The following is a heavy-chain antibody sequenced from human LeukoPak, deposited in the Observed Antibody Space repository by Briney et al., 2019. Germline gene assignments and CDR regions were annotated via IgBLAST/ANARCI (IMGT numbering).Heavy chain of an antibody. CDR1: GGSISSSSYC. J-gene: IGHJ4*02. CDR3: ARVPVTKTLFDY. D-gene: IGHD2-2*01. CDR2: IYYSGSS. Sequence: SETLSLTCTVSGGSISSSSYCWGWIRQPPGKGLEWIGSIYYSGSSYYNTSLKSRVTISVDTSKNQFSLKLSSVTAAGTAVYYCARVPVTKTLFDYWGQGTLVTVSS. V-gene: IGHV4-39*07.